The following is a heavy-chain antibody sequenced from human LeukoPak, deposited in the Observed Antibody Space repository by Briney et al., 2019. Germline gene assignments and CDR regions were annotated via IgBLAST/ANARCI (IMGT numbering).Heavy chain of an antibody. V-gene: IGHV3-7*01. CDR3: ARDAARIAAAGDFDY. CDR2: IKQDGSEK. J-gene: IGHJ4*02. Sequence: GGSLRLSCAASGFTFSSYWMSWVRQAPGKGLEWVANIKQDGSEKYYVDSVKGRFTISRDNAKNSLYLQMNGLRAEDTAVYYCARDAARIAAAGDFDYWGQGTLVTVSS. CDR1: GFTFSSYW. D-gene: IGHD6-13*01.